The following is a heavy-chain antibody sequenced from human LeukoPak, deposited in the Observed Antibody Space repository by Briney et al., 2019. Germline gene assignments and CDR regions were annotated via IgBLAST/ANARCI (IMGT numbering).Heavy chain of an antibody. CDR3: ARGLGYGSGSYSAFDY. Sequence: GGSLRLSCAASGFTFSSYAMNWVRQAPGEGLEWVSSISTSSSNIYYADSVKGRFTISRDNAKNSLYLQMNSLRAEDTAVYYCARGLGYGSGSYSAFDYWGQGTLVTVSS. V-gene: IGHV3-21*01. J-gene: IGHJ4*02. CDR1: GFTFSSYA. D-gene: IGHD3-10*01. CDR2: ISTSSSNI.